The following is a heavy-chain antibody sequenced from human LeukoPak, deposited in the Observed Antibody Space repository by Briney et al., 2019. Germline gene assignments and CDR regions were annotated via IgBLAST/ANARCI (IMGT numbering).Heavy chain of an antibody. J-gene: IGHJ6*04. CDR3: AKDIGGYCSGGSCYDAAYYYYYGMDV. CDR2: ISWDGGST. CDR1: GFTFDDYA. D-gene: IGHD2-15*01. Sequence: GGSLRLSCAASGFTFDDYAMHWVRHAPGKGLEWVSLISWDGGSTYYADSVKGRFTISRDNSKNSLYLQMNSLRAEDTALYYCAKDIGGYCSGGSCYDAAYYYYYGMDVWGKGTTVTVSS. V-gene: IGHV3-43D*04.